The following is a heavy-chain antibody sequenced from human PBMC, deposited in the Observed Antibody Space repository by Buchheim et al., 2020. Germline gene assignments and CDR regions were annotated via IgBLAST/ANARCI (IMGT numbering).Heavy chain of an antibody. D-gene: IGHD5-18*01. CDR1: GFTFSGYA. CDR3: AKRPSGYSYGSAGGWFDY. V-gene: IGHV3-23*01. CDR2: ISGSGGST. J-gene: IGHJ4*02. Sequence: EVQLLESGGGLVQPGGSLRLSCAASGFTFSGYAMSWVRQAPGKGLEWVSAISGSGGSTYYADSVKGRFTIPRDNSKNTLYLPMNSLRAEDTAVYYCAKRPSGYSYGSAGGWFDYWGQGTL.